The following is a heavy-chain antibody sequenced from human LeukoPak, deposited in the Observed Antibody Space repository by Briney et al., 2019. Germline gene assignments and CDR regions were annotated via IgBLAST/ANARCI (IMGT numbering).Heavy chain of an antibody. CDR2: IIPIFGTA. CDR3: TYDFWSGYYFNDAFDI. Sequence: GSSVKVSCKASGGTFSSYAISWVRQAPGQGLEWMGGIIPIFGTANYAQKFQGRVTITADESTSTAYMELSSLRSEDTAVYYCTYDFWSGYYFNDAFDIWGQGTMVTVSS. D-gene: IGHD3-3*01. V-gene: IGHV1-69*01. CDR1: GGTFSSYA. J-gene: IGHJ3*02.